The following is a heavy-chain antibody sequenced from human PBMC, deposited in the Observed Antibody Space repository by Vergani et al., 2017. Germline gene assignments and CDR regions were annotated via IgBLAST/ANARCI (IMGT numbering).Heavy chain of an antibody. Sequence: VQLVQSGAEVKKPGATVKLSCKVSGYTFTDYYMHWVQQAPGKGLEWMGLVDPEDGETIYAEKFQGRVTITADTSTDTAYMELSSLRSEDTAVYYCATELGCSSTSCFLGGMDVWGQGTTVTVSS. V-gene: IGHV1-69-2*01. CDR2: VDPEDGET. CDR1: GYTFTDYY. J-gene: IGHJ6*02. CDR3: ATELGCSSTSCFLGGMDV. D-gene: IGHD2-2*01.